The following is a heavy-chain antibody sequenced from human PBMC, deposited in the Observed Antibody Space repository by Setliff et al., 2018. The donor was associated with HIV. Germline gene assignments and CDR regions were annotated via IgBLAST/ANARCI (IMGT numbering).Heavy chain of an antibody. D-gene: IGHD2-15*01. Sequence: ASVKVSCKASGCIFTSYSMHWLRQVPGQGLEWMGIVDPSGGSTHCAQKFEGRVTMTRDTSTSTFRMELSSLTSEDRAIYYCARDGRAVTSLLVVVSLKNGMDVWGQGTTVTVSS. CDR3: ARDGRAVTSLLVVVSLKNGMDV. CDR1: GCIFTSYS. J-gene: IGHJ6*02. CDR2: VDPSGGST. V-gene: IGHV1-46*01.